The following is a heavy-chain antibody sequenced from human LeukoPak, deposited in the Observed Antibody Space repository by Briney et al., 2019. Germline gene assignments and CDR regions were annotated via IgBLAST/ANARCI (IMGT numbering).Heavy chain of an antibody. D-gene: IGHD3-10*02. J-gene: IGHJ4*02. CDR2: IKHDGSEK. CDR1: GFTFSTYW. Sequence: PGGSLRLSCAASGFTFSTYWMNWVRQTPGKGLEWVANIKHDGSEKYYVDSVMGRFTISRDNAKNSLYLQMNSLRAEDTAVYYCAREKMLPWGQGTLVTVSS. V-gene: IGHV3-7*01. CDR3: AREKMLP.